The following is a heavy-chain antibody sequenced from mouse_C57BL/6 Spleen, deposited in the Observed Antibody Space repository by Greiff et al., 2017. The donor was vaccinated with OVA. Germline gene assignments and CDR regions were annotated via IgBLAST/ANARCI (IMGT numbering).Heavy chain of an antibody. D-gene: IGHD1-1*01. Sequence: QVQLQQSGAELARPGASVKLSCKASGYTFTSYGISWVKQRTGQGLEWIGEIYPRSGNTYYNEKFKGKATLTAAKSSSTAYMELRSLTSEDSAVDFCARDTTVVESFDYWGQGTTLTVSS. CDR2: IYPRSGNT. CDR1: GYTFTSYG. J-gene: IGHJ2*01. V-gene: IGHV1-81*01. CDR3: ARDTTVVESFDY.